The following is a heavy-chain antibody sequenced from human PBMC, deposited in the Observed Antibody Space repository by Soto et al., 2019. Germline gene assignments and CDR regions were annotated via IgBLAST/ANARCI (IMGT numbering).Heavy chain of an antibody. Sequence: SQTLSLTCTVSGGSISSGGYYWSWIRQHPGKGLEWIGYIYYSGSTYYNPSLKSRVTISVDTSKNQFSLKLSSVTAADTAVYYCARQEVVVVTALTYFDYWGQGTLVTVSS. D-gene: IGHD2-21*02. CDR3: ARQEVVVVTALTYFDY. J-gene: IGHJ4*02. CDR2: IYYSGST. CDR1: GGSISSGGYY. V-gene: IGHV4-31*03.